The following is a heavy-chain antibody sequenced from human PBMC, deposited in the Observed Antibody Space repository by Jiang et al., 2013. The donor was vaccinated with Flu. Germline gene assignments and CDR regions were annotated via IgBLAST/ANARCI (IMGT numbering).Heavy chain of an antibody. J-gene: IGHJ3*02. CDR1: GYSSSSYY. CDR3: AITYYFDGSGYFSNDAFDI. Sequence: KPSETLSLTCTVSGYSSSSYYWSWIRQPAGKGLEWIGRMYTSGSKNXNPPLESRVTMSIDTSKKQFSMKLTSVTAADTAVYYCAITYYFDGSGYFSNDAFDIWGQGTRVTVSS. V-gene: IGHV4-4*07. CDR2: MYTSGSK. D-gene: IGHD3-22*01.